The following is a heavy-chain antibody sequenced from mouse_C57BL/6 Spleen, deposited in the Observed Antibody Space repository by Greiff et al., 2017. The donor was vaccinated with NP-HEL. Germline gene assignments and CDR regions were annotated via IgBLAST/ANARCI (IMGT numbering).Heavy chain of an antibody. D-gene: IGHD1-1*01. J-gene: IGHJ1*03. Sequence: QVQLQQPGAELVRPGTSVKLSCKASGYTFTSYWMHWVKQRPGQGLEWIGVIDPSDSYTNYNQKFKGKATLTVDTSSSTAYMQLSSLTSEDSAVYYCARRGGYGSSFDWYVDVWGTGTTVTVSS. CDR1: GYTFTSYW. V-gene: IGHV1-59*01. CDR3: ARRGGYGSSFDWYVDV. CDR2: IDPSDSYT.